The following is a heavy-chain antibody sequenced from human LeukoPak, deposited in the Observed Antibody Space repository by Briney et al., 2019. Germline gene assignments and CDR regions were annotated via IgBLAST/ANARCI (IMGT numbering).Heavy chain of an antibody. CDR1: GFTFSSYS. J-gene: IGHJ4*02. Sequence: GGSLRLSCAASGFTFSSYSMNWVRQAPGKGLGWVSSISSSSSYIYYADSVKGRFTISRDNAKNSLYLQMSSLRAEDTAVYYCARDPVDIVATLDYWGQGTLVTVSS. CDR3: ARDPVDIVATLDY. CDR2: ISSSSSYI. D-gene: IGHD5-12*01. V-gene: IGHV3-21*01.